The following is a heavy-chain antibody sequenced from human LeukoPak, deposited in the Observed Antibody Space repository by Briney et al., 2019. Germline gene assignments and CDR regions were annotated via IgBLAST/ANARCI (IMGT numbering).Heavy chain of an antibody. D-gene: IGHD1-26*01. V-gene: IGHV4-38-2*01. J-gene: IGHJ4*02. CDR1: GYSISSGSN. CDR3: ARLLYIVGATTGLI. Sequence: PSETLSLTCAVSGYSISSGSNWGCIRQPPGKVLYWFASIYHSGSTYYNPSLKSRVTISVDTSKNQLSLKLSSVTAADTAVYYCARLLYIVGATTGLIWGQGTLVTVSS. CDR2: IYHSGST.